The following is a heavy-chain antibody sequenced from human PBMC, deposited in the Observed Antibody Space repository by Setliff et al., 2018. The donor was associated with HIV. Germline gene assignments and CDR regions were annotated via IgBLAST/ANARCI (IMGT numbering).Heavy chain of an antibody. CDR3: ARDFKSGYVDY. Sequence: GGSLRLSCAASGFTVSSNFMNWVRQAPGKGLEWVSVIYSGGSTYCADSVEGRFTISRDNSKNTLYLQMNSLRGDDTAVYYCARDFKSGYVDYLGQGIPVTVSS. J-gene: IGHJ4*02. V-gene: IGHV3-66*01. D-gene: IGHD2-15*01. CDR2: IYSGGST. CDR1: GFTVSSNF.